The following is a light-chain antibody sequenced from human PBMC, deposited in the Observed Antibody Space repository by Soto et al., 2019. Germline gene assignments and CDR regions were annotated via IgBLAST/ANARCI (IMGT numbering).Light chain of an antibody. J-gene: IGKJ1*01. CDR1: QSVSSY. Sequence: EIVLTQSPATLSLSPGERATLSCRASQSVSSYLAWYQQKAGQAPRLLIYDASSRATGIPDRFSGSGSGTDFTLTIVRLEPEDFAVYYCQQYGTSPRTFGQGTKVDIK. CDR2: DAS. CDR3: QQYGTSPRT. V-gene: IGKV3-20*01.